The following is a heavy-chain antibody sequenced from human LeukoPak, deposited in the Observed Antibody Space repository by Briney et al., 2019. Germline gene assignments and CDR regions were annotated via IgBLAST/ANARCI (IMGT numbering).Heavy chain of an antibody. V-gene: IGHV4-59*08. J-gene: IGHJ6*02. CDR1: GGSINSYY. CDR3: ARQWDYYYGMDV. CDR2: IYYSGST. Sequence: PSETLSLTCTVSGGSINSYYWNWIRQPPGKGLEWIGYIYYSGSTNYNPSLKSRVTISVDTSKNQFSLKLISVTAADTAVYYCARQWDYYYGMDVWGQGTTVAVSS. D-gene: IGHD1-26*01.